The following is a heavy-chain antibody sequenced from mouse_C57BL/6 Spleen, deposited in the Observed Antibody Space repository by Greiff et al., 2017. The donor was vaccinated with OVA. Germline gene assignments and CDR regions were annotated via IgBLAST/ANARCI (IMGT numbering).Heavy chain of an antibody. CDR3: ARRQLRLQDDAMDY. D-gene: IGHD3-2*02. CDR1: GYTFTSYW. V-gene: IGHV1-69*01. CDR2: IDPSDSYT. Sequence: QVQLQQPGAELVMPGASVKLSCKASGYTFTSYWMPWVKQRPGQGLEWIGEIDPSDSYTNYTQNFKGKSTLTVDNSSSTAYMQLSSLTSEDSAVYYSARRQLRLQDDAMDYWGQGTSVTVSA. J-gene: IGHJ4*01.